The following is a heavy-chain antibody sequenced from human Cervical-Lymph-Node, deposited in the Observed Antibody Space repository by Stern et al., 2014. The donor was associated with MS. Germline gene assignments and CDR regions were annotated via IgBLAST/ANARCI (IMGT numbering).Heavy chain of an antibody. D-gene: IGHD3-10*01. CDR3: TNEGDADY. V-gene: IGHV3-73*01. Sequence: EVQLVESGGGLVQPGGSLKLSCAASGFTFSGSAMHWVRQASGKGLEWVGRIRSKANSYATANAASVKGRFTISRDDSKNTAYLQMNSLKTEDTAVYYCTNEGDADYWGQGTLVTVSS. CDR1: GFTFSGSA. CDR2: IRSKANSYAT. J-gene: IGHJ4*02.